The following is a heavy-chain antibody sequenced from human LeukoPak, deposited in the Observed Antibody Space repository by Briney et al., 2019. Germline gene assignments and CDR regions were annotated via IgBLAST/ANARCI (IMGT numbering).Heavy chain of an antibody. Sequence: SETLSLTCTVSGGSISSSSYYWGWIRQPPGKGLEWIGSIYYSGSTYYNPSLKSRVTISVDTSKNQFSLKLSSVTAADTAVYYCARRFFDYWGQGTLVTVSS. CDR3: ARRFFDY. CDR1: GGSISSSSYY. D-gene: IGHD3-3*01. J-gene: IGHJ4*02. V-gene: IGHV4-39*01. CDR2: IYYSGST.